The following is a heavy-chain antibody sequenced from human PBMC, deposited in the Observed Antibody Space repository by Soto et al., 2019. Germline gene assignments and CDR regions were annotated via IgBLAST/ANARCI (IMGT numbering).Heavy chain of an antibody. CDR1: GYTFTSYD. D-gene: IGHD2-8*01. Sequence: ASVMVSCKASGYTFTSYDINWVRQATGQGLEWMGWMNPNSGNTGYAQKFQGRVTMTRNTSISTAYMELSSLRSEDTAVYYCARGEYCTNGVCYTVGMGVWGQGTTVTVSS. J-gene: IGHJ6*02. CDR2: MNPNSGNT. V-gene: IGHV1-8*01. CDR3: ARGEYCTNGVCYTVGMGV.